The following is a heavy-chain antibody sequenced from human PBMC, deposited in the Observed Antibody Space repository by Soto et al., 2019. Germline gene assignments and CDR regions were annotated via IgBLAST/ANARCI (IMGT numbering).Heavy chain of an antibody. Sequence: CAVCGDTISVLSMDWARQAPEKGLEWMGGFDPEDGETIYAQKFQGRVTMTEDTSTDTAYMELSSLRSEDTAVYYCATSNAYKAAHPFYFDYWGQGTLVTVSS. V-gene: IGHV1-24*01. D-gene: IGHD6-6*01. CDR2: FDPEDGET. CDR1: GDTISVLS. J-gene: IGHJ4*02. CDR3: ATSNAYKAAHPFYFDY.